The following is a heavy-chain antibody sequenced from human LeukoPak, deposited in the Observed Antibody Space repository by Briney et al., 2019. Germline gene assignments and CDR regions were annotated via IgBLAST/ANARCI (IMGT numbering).Heavy chain of an antibody. CDR2: ISPNGVIT. J-gene: IGHJ4*02. V-gene: IGHV3-23*01. CDR3: AKDDAWLQYGN. Sequence: GSLRLSCAASGFTFSSHGVNWVRQAPGKGLEWVSGISPNGVITYYADSVKGRFTISRDNSKGTVYLQMNSLRPEDTAVYYCAKDDAWLQYGNWGRGTLVTVSS. CDR1: GFTFSSHG. D-gene: IGHD5-24*01.